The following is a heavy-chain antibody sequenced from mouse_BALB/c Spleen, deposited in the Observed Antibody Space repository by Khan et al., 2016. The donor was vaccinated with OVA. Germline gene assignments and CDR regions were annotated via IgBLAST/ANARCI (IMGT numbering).Heavy chain of an antibody. CDR3: ARPSYYGNPWFTY. D-gene: IGHD2-10*01. Sequence: EVKLMESGGGLVKPGGSLKLSCAPSGFAFSSYDMSWVRQTPEKRLEWVATISGTGIYTYYPDSVKGRFTISRDNDRNTLYLQMSRLRSEDTALYYCARPSYYGNPWFTYWGQGTLVTVSA. V-gene: IGHV5-9*02. CDR1: GFAFSSYD. CDR2: ISGTGIYT. J-gene: IGHJ3*01.